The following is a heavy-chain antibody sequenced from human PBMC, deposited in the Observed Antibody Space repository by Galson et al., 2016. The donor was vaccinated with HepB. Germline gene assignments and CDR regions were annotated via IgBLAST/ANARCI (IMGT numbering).Heavy chain of an antibody. CDR1: GGSVNNKNYY. V-gene: IGHV4-61*01. J-gene: IGHJ2*01. CDR2: IYYTGDA. Sequence: ETLSLTCTVSGGSVNNKNYYWSWIRQPPAKGLEWIGYIYYTGDANYNPPVKGGVTISLDASKNQFSLRLTSVTAADTAVYYCARDQGGYFDIWGRGALVIVSS. CDR3: ARDQGGYFDI.